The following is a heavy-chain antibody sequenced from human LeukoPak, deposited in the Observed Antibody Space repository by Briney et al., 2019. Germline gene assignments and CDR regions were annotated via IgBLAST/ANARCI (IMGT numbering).Heavy chain of an antibody. J-gene: IGHJ4*02. CDR2: IIPIFGTA. Sequence: SVKVSCKASGGTFSSYAISWVRQAPGQGLEWMGGIIPIFGTANYAQKFQGRVTITTDESTSTAYMELGSLRSEDTAVYYCARDRVLRGLGYGYFDYWGQGTLVTVSP. V-gene: IGHV1-69*05. D-gene: IGHD4-17*01. CDR1: GGTFSSYA. CDR3: ARDRVLRGLGYGYFDY.